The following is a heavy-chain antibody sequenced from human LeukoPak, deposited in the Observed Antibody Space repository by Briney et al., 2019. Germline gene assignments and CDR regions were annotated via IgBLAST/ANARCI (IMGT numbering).Heavy chain of an antibody. CDR1: GFTFSNYA. V-gene: IGHV3-23*01. CDR2: ISGSGGTT. D-gene: IGHD1-26*01. CDR3: AKDYSGSDYGYFQH. Sequence: PGGSLRPSCAASGFTFSNYAMSWVRRASGKGLEWGSAISGSGGTTYYADSVKGRFTISRDNSKNTLYLQMNSLRAEDTAIYYCAKDYSGSDYGYFQHWGQGTLVIVSS. J-gene: IGHJ1*01.